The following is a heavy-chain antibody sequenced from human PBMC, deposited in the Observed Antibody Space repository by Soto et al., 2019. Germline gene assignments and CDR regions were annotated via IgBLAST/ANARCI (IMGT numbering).Heavy chain of an antibody. D-gene: IGHD4-17*01. J-gene: IGHJ6*02. CDR2: ISSNGGST. V-gene: IGHV3-64D*06. CDR1: GFTFSSYA. Sequence: GGSLRLSCSASGFTFSSYAMHWVRQAPGKGLEYVSAISSNGGSTYYADPVKGRFTISRDNSKNTLYLQMSSLRAEDTAVYYCVKDTIYGGNLLVRMDVWGQGTTVTVSS. CDR3: VKDTIYGGNLLVRMDV.